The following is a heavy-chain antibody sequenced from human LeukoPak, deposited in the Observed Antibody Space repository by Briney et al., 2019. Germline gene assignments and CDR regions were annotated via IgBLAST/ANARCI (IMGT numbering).Heavy chain of an antibody. CDR2: IYHSGST. J-gene: IGHJ3*02. D-gene: IGHD2-2*01. CDR1: GGSISGGGYS. V-gene: IGHV4-30-2*01. Sequence: PSQTLSLTCAVSGGSISGGGYSWSWIRQPPGKGLEWIGYIYHSGSTYYHPSLKSRVTISVDRSKNQFSLKLSSVTAADTAVYYCARGDRYCSSTSCRPPWYAIDIWGQGTMVTVSS. CDR3: ARGDRYCSSTSCRPPWYAIDI.